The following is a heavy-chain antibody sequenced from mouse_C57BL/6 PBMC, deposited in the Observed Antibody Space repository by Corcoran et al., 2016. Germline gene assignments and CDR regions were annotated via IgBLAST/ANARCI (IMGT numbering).Heavy chain of an antibody. V-gene: IGHV9-3*01. D-gene: IGHD2-4*01. CDR1: GYTFTTYG. CDR3: VRYYDYDGAWFAY. J-gene: IGHJ3*01. CDR2: INTYSGVP. Sequence: QIQLVQSGPELKKPGETVKISCKASGYTFTTYGMSWVKQAPGKGLKWMGWINTYSGVPTYADDFKGRFDFSLETSASTAYLQINNLKNEDTATYFCVRYYDYDGAWFAYWGQGTLVTVSA.